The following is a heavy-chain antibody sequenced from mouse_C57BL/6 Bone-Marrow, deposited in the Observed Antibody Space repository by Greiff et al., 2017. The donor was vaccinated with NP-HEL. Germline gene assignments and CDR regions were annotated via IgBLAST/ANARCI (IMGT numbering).Heavy chain of an antibody. Sequence: VKLMESGAELARPGASVKLSCKASGYTFTSYGISWVKQRTGQGLEWIGEIYPRSGNTYYNEKFKGKATLTADKSSSTAYMELRSLTSEDSAVYFCARRGFYYGVYYFDYWGQGTTLTVSS. J-gene: IGHJ2*01. CDR3: ARRGFYYGVYYFDY. V-gene: IGHV1-81*01. CDR1: GYTFTSYG. CDR2: IYPRSGNT. D-gene: IGHD1-1*01.